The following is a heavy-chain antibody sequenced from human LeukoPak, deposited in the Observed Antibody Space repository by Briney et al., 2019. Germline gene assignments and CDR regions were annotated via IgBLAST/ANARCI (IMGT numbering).Heavy chain of an antibody. Sequence: GGSLRLSCAASGFTFSSYAMSWVRQAPGKGLEWVSAISGSGGSTYYADSVKGRFTISRDNSKNTLYLQMNSLRAEDTAVYYCAKGTSRGVIINYFDYWGQGTLVTVSS. D-gene: IGHD3-10*01. CDR1: GFTFSSYA. CDR3: AKGTSRGVIINYFDY. CDR2: ISGSGGST. J-gene: IGHJ4*02. V-gene: IGHV3-23*01.